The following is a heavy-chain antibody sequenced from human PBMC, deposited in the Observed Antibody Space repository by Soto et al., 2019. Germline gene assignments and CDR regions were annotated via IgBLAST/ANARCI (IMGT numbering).Heavy chain of an antibody. D-gene: IGHD6-13*01. V-gene: IGHV3-15*01. CDR1: GFTFSNAW. Sequence: GGSLRLSCAASGFTFSNAWMSWVRQAPGKGLEWVGRIKSKTDGGTTDYAAPVKGRFTISRDDSKNTLYLQMNSLKTEDTAVYYCTTDVQQLEWDPWDIWGQGTMVTVSS. CDR3: TTDVQQLEWDPWDI. CDR2: IKSKTDGGTT. J-gene: IGHJ3*02.